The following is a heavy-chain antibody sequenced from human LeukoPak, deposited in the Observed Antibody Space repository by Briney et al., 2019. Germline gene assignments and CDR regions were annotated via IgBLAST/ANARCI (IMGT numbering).Heavy chain of an antibody. J-gene: IGHJ4*02. CDR3: TPTPSGNYYLRVAS. Sequence: GSPRLSSATSGVIFGDYDMTCVRQHPPKELQWVSGISVTGENAFYADSVKGRLIISRDNSKNTLSLQMNSLRVEDTAVYYCTPTPSGNYYLRVASWGQGTLVTVPS. CDR1: GVIFGDYD. V-gene: IGHV3-23*01. CDR2: ISVTGENA. D-gene: IGHD3-10*01.